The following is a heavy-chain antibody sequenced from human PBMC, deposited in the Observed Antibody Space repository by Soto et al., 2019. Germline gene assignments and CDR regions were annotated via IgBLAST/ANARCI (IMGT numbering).Heavy chain of an antibody. CDR3: ARVAGRGVDDY. Sequence: SETLSLTCTVSGGSISSGVYYWSWIRQHPGKGLEWIGYIYYSGSTYYNPSLKSRVTISVDTSKNQFSLKLSSVTAADTAVYYCARVAGRGVDDYWGQGTLVTVSS. CDR1: GGSISSGVYY. V-gene: IGHV4-31*03. J-gene: IGHJ4*02. D-gene: IGHD3-10*01. CDR2: IYYSGST.